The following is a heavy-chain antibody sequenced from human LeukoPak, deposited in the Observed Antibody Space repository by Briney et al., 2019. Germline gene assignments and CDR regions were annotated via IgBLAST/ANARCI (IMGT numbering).Heavy chain of an antibody. V-gene: IGHV3-21*06. D-gene: IGHD3-22*01. Sequence: GGSLRLSCAASDFAFSSYCMNWLRQPPGKRLEWVSSITSSGSHIHYADSVKGRFTVSRDNAKNTLYLQMNSLKTEDTAVYSCARDDYYDVGGYADDGFDIWGQGTMVTVSS. CDR2: ITSSGSHI. J-gene: IGHJ3*02. CDR1: DFAFSSYC. CDR3: ARDDYYDVGGYADDGFDI.